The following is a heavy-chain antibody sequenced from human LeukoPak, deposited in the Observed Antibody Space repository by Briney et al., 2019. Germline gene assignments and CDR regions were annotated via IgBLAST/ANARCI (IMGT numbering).Heavy chain of an antibody. Sequence: PSETLSLTCTVSGGSISSSSYYWGWIRQPPGKGLEWIGSIYYSGSTYYNPSLKSRVTISVDTSKNQFSLKLSSVTAADTAVYYCASTQGDWFDPWGQGTLVTVSS. V-gene: IGHV4-39*01. CDR3: ASTQGDWFDP. J-gene: IGHJ5*02. CDR1: GGSISSSSYY. CDR2: IYYSGST. D-gene: IGHD3-16*01.